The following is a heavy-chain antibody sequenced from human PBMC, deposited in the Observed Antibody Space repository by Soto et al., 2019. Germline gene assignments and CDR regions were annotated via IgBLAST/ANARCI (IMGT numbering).Heavy chain of an antibody. V-gene: IGHV1-18*01. CDR2: ISAHNGNT. CDR3: ARGRYGDY. J-gene: IGHJ4*02. Sequence: QVHLERSGAEVKKPGASVKVSCKGSGSAFTTYGITWVRQAPGQGLEWMGWISAHNGNTSYAQKLQGRVTVTGDTSSSAAYMELRSVRSDDTAVYYCARGRYGDYGGEGAVGTVSP. D-gene: IGHD1-1*01. CDR1: GSAFTTYG.